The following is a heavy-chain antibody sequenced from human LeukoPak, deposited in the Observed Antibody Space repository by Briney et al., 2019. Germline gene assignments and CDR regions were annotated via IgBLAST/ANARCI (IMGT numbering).Heavy chain of an antibody. V-gene: IGHV3-33*08. J-gene: IGHJ4*02. CDR1: GFTFDDYA. CDR2: IWYDGSDQ. CDR3: ARDIAARRLDY. Sequence: GGSLRLSCAASGFTFDDYAMHWVRQAPGKGLEWVAVIWYDGSDQYYADSVKGRFTISRDNSKNTLYLQMSSLRAEDTAVYYCARDIAARRLDYWGQGTLVTVSS. D-gene: IGHD6-6*01.